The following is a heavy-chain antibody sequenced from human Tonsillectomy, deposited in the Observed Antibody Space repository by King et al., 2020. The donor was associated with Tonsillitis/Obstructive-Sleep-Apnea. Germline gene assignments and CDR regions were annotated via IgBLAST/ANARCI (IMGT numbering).Heavy chain of an antibody. CDR1: GHTFSSSV. D-gene: IGHD3-22*01. Sequence: QLVQSGSELKKPGASVKVSCKARGHTFSSSVMNWVRQAPGQGLEWMGWINTNTGNPTYAQAFTGRFVFSLDSSVSTAYLQISSLKAEDTAVYYCARAQNFDSSGLRHYYMDVWGKGTTVTVSS. V-gene: IGHV7-4-1*02. CDR2: INTNTGNP. CDR3: ARAQNFDSSGLRHYYMDV. J-gene: IGHJ6*03.